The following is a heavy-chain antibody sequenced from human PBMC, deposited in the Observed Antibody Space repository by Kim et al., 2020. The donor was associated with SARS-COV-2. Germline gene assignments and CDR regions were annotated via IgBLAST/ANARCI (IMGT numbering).Heavy chain of an antibody. V-gene: IGHV3-9*01. Sequence: GGSLRLSCAASGFTFDDYAMHWVRQVPGKGLEWVSHISWNSGRIGYADSVKGRFTISRDNAKNFLYLQMNSLRAEDTALYYCVKDYYGDSVSFGKDVWGQGTTVTVSS. CDR2: ISWNSGRI. D-gene: IGHD4-17*01. CDR1: GFTFDDYA. J-gene: IGHJ6*02. CDR3: VKDYYGDSVSFGKDV.